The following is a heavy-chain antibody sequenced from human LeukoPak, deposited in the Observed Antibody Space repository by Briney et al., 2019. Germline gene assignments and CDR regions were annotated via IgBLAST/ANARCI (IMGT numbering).Heavy chain of an antibody. J-gene: IGHJ6*02. V-gene: IGHV4-59*08. CDR2: IYYSGST. CDR3: ARHVGGSYKYYYYYGMDV. CDR1: GGSISSYY. D-gene: IGHD1-26*01. Sequence: PSETLSLTCTASGGSISSYYWSWIRQPPGKGLEWIGYIYYSGSTNYNPSLKSRVTISADTSKNQFSLKLSSVTAADTAVYYCARHVGGSYKYYYYYGMDVWGQGTTVTVSS.